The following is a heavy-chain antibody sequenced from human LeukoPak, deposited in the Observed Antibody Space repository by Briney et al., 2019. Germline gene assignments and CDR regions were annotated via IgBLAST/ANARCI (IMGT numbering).Heavy chain of an antibody. Sequence: PGGPLRLSCSASGFTFSTYAMHWDRQAPGKGLEYVSAINSNGDSTYYADSVKGRFTISRDNSRNTLYLQMSSLRAEDTAVYYCVKISTYYYDRWGQGTLVTVSS. J-gene: IGHJ4*02. CDR2: INSNGDST. V-gene: IGHV3-64D*06. CDR1: GFTFSTYA. D-gene: IGHD3-22*01. CDR3: VKISTYYYDR.